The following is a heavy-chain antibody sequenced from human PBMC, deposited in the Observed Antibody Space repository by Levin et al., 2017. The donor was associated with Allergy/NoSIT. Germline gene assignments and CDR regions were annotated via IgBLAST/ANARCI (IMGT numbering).Heavy chain of an antibody. V-gene: IGHV1-18*01. D-gene: IGHD6-6*01. CDR2: ISGYNGNT. CDR1: GYSFSSYG. J-gene: IGHJ4*02. Sequence: ASVKVSCKASGYSFSSYGINWVRRAPGQGLEWMGWISGYNGNTNDAQKFQGRVTMTTDTSTGTVYMELRSLRSDYTAMYYCARAHKYSSSAGFGYWGQGTQVTVSS. CDR3: ARAHKYSSSAGFGY.